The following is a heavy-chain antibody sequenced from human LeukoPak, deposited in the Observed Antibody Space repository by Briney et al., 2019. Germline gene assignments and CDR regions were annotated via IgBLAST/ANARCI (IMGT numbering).Heavy chain of an antibody. V-gene: IGHV3-23*01. Sequence: PGGSLRLSCAASGFTFSSYAMSWVRQAPGKGLEWVSAISGSGGSTYYADSVKGRFTISRDNSKNTLYLQMNSLRAEDTAVYYCAKLILRYNWSGPEDYWGQGTLVTVSS. CDR3: AKLILRYNWSGPEDY. CDR1: GFTFSSYA. D-gene: IGHD1-20*01. CDR2: ISGSGGST. J-gene: IGHJ4*02.